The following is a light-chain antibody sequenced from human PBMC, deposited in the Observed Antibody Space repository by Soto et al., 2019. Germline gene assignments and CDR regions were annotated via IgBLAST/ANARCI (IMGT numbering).Light chain of an antibody. CDR1: SSDVGGYNY. Sequence: QSALTQPASVSGSPGQSITISCTGTSSDVGGYNYVSWYQQYPGKAPKLMIYEVSNRLSGVSNRFSGSKSGNTASLTISGLQAEDEADYYCTSYIRSSTLDYVFGTGTKVTVL. V-gene: IGLV2-14*01. J-gene: IGLJ1*01. CDR3: TSYIRSSTLDYV. CDR2: EVS.